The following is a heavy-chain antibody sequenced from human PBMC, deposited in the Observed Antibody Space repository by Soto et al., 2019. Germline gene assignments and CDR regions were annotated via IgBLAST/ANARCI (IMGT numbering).Heavy chain of an antibody. CDR3: ARTFRPGDWFDP. J-gene: IGHJ5*02. Sequence: ASVKVSCTASGYTFTSYDINWVRQATGQGLEWMGWMNPNSGNTGYAQKFQGRVTMTRNTPISTAYMELSSLRSEDTAVYYCARTFRPGDWFDPWGQGTLVTVSS. CDR2: MNPNSGNT. V-gene: IGHV1-8*01. CDR1: GYTFTSYD. D-gene: IGHD3-10*01.